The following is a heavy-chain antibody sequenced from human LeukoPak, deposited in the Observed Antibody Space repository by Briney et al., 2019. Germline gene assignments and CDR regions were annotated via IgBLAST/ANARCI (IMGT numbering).Heavy chain of an antibody. D-gene: IGHD2/OR15-2a*01. CDR2: IYHSGST. J-gene: IGHJ6*03. Sequence: SETLSLTCTVSGYSISSGYYWGWIRQPPGKGLEWIGSIYHSGSTHYNSSLKSRVTIFIDTSKNQFSLRLSSVTAADTAVYYCARIIFAYYYYMDVWGKGTTVTISS. CDR1: GYSISSGYY. V-gene: IGHV4-38-2*02. CDR3: ARIIFAYYYYMDV.